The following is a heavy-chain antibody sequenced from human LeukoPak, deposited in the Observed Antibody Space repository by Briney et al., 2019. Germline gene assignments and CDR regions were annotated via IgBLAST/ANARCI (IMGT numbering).Heavy chain of an antibody. CDR3: ARVRPPGGGPYFDY. Sequence: SETLSLTCTVSGGSISSYYWSWIRQPAGKGLEWIGRIYTSGSTNYNPSLKSRVTMSVDTSKNQFSLKLSSVTAADTAVYYCARVRPPGGGPYFDYWGQGTLVIVSS. CDR1: GGSISSYY. V-gene: IGHV4-4*07. J-gene: IGHJ4*02. D-gene: IGHD3-16*01. CDR2: IYTSGST.